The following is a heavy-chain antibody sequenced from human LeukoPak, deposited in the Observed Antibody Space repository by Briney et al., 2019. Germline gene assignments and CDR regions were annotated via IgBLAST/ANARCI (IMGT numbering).Heavy chain of an antibody. CDR3: ALVRGVRTLNP. Sequence: ASVKVSCKASGGTFSSYAISWVRQAPGQGLEWMGGIIPIFGTANYAQKFQGRVTITADKSTSTAYMEPSSLRSEDTAVYYCALVRGVRTLNPWGQGTLVTVSS. V-gene: IGHV1-69*06. CDR2: IIPIFGTA. CDR1: GGTFSSYA. D-gene: IGHD3-10*01. J-gene: IGHJ5*02.